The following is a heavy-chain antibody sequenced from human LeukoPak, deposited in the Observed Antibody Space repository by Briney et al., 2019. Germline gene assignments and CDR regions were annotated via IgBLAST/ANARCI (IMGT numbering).Heavy chain of an antibody. J-gene: IGHJ4*02. CDR2: ISSSSSYI. CDR1: GFTFSSYS. Sequence: GGSLRPSCAASGFTFSSYSMNWVRQAPGKGLEWVSSISSSSSYIYYADSVKGRFTISRDNAKNSLYLQMNSLRAEDTAVYYCARVSYCSSTSCGYYFDYWGQGTLVTVSS. CDR3: ARVSYCSSTSCGYYFDY. D-gene: IGHD2-2*01. V-gene: IGHV3-21*01.